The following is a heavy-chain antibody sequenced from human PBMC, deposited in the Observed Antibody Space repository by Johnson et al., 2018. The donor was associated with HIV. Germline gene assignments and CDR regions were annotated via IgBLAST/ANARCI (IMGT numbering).Heavy chain of an antibody. CDR1: GFPFRNYG. D-gene: IGHD6-6*01. Sequence: MQLVESGGGVVQPGGSLRLSCAASGFPFRNYGMHWVRQAPGKGLEWVSVVYSAGHTYYADSVKGRFTISSDNSKNTLYLQMNSRRAGDTAVYYCAREVGSWYSSSSGAFDIWGQGTVVTVSS. CDR3: AREVGSWYSSSSGAFDI. V-gene: IGHV3-66*01. CDR2: VYSAGHT. J-gene: IGHJ3*02.